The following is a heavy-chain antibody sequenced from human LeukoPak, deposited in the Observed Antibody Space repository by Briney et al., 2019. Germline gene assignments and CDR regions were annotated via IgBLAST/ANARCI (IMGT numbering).Heavy chain of an antibody. CDR1: GYSISSGYY. J-gene: IGHJ4*01. V-gene: IGHV4-38-2*02. Sequence: SETLSLTCTVSGYSISSGYYWGWIRQPPGKGLEWIGSIYHSGSTYYNPSLKSRVTISVDTSKNQFSLKLSSVTAADTAVYYCARGVPPRDYWGQEPWSPSPQ. CDR2: IYHSGST. CDR3: ARGVPPRDY.